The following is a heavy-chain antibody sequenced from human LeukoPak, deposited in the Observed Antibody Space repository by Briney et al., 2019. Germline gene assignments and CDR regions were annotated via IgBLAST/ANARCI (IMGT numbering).Heavy chain of an antibody. CDR1: GFTFSSYA. J-gene: IGHJ3*02. V-gene: IGHV3-30-3*01. CDR3: AREILVVPAVSDAFDI. CDR2: ISYDGSNK. D-gene: IGHD2-2*01. Sequence: GGSLRLSCAASGFTFSSYAMHWVRQAPGKGLEWVAVISYDGSNKYYADSVKGRFTISRDNSKNTLYLQMNSLRAEDTAVYYCAREILVVPAVSDAFDIWGQGTMVTVSS.